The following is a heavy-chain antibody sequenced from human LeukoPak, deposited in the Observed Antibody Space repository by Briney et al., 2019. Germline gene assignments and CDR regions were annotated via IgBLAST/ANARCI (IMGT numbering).Heavy chain of an antibody. D-gene: IGHD1-26*01. V-gene: IGHV4-59*01. J-gene: IGHJ4*02. CDR2: IYYTGST. CDR3: AGRAPYGSVDY. Sequence: PSETLSLTCIVSLGSISSYYWSWIRQPPGRGLEWIGYIYYTGSTNYNPSLKSRVTISVDTSKNQFSVRLSSVTAADTAVYYCAGRAPYGSVDYWGQGTLVTVSS. CDR1: LGSISSYY.